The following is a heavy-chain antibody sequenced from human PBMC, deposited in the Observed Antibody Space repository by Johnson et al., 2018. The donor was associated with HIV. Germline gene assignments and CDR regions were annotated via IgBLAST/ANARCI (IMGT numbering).Heavy chain of an antibody. CDR2: ITWNSGSI. D-gene: IGHD3-16*02. Sequence: VQLVESGGGLVQPGRSLRLSCAASGFSFDDYAMHWVRQVPGKGLEWVSAITWNSGSIGYADSVKGRFTISRDNSKNTLYLQMNSLRAEDTAVYYCAKVSRYDAFDIWGQGTMVTVSS. J-gene: IGHJ3*02. V-gene: IGHV3-9*01. CDR1: GFSFDDYA. CDR3: AKVSRYDAFDI.